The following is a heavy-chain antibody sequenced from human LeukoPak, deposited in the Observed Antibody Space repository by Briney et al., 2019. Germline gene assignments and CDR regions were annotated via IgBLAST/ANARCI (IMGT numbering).Heavy chain of an antibody. V-gene: IGHV4-61*05. J-gene: IGHJ3*02. CDR3: ARVDCSGGSCYAFDI. CDR1: GDSISNNNHY. Sequence: SETLSLTCTVSGDSISNNNHYWGWIRQPPGKVLEWIGYIYYSGSTNYTPSLKSRVTISVDTSKNQFSLKLSSVTAADTAVYYCARVDCSGGSCYAFDIWGQGTMVTVSS. D-gene: IGHD2-15*01. CDR2: IYYSGST.